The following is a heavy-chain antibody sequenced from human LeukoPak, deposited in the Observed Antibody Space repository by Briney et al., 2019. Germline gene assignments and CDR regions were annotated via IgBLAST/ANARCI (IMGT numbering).Heavy chain of an antibody. CDR1: GFTSSSYG. J-gene: IGHJ6*02. D-gene: IGHD4-17*01. CDR2: ILYDGSNK. V-gene: IGHV3-30*18. Sequence: GGSLRLSCAASGFTSSSYGMRWVRQAPGKGLEWVAVILYDGSNKYYADSVKGRFTISRDNSKNTLYLQMNSLRAEDTAVYYCAKGLTTVPYSYGMDVWGQGTTVTVSS. CDR3: AKGLTTVPYSYGMDV.